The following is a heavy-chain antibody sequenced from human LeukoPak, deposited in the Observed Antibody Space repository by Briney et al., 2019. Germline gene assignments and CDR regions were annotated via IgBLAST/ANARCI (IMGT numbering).Heavy chain of an antibody. CDR2: ISGSGGST. J-gene: IGHJ4*02. CDR1: GFTLSSYG. V-gene: IGHV3-23*01. D-gene: IGHD6-13*01. Sequence: PGGSLRLSCAASGFTLSSYGMSWVRQAPGKGLEWVSAISGSGGSTYYADSVKGRFTISRDSSKNTLYLQMNSLRAEDTAVYYCASSRGSSWEYFDYWGQGTLVTVSS. CDR3: ASSRGSSWEYFDY.